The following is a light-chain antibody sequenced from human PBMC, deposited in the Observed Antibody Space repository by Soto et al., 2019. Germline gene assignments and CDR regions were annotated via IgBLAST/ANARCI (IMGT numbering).Light chain of an antibody. CDR2: AAS. J-gene: IGKJ2*01. CDR3: QQSYSIPYT. Sequence: IQMTQARCCLSETVGDRVTITYRASQRISGYLNWYQQKPGKAPKLLIYAASSLQSGVPSRFSGSGSGTDFTLTINSLQPEDFGAYYCQQSYSIPYTFGQGTKVDIK. CDR1: QRISGY. V-gene: IGKV1-39*01.